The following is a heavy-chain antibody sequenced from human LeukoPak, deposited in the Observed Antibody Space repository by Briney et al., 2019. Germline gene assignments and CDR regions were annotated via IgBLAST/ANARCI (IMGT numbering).Heavy chain of an antibody. CDR2: IYYSGST. D-gene: IGHD3-9*01. Sequence: PSETLSLTCTVSGDSISSGGSYWSWIRQHPGKGLECIGYIYYSGSTHYSPSLKSRVTISVDTSKNQFSLKLSSVTAADTAVYYCARAGLDVYYAMAVWGQGTTVTVSS. CDR3: ARAGLDVYYAMAV. CDR1: GDSISSGGSY. V-gene: IGHV4-31*03. J-gene: IGHJ6*02.